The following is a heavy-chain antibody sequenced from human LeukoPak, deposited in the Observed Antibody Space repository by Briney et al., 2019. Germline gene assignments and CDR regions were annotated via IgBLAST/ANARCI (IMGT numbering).Heavy chain of an antibody. CDR3: AREGYSSSWYFDY. CDR1: GFTFSSYS. CDR2: ISSSSSYI. Sequence: GGSLRLSCAASGFTFSSYSMNWVRQAPGKGLEWVSSISSSSSYIYYADSVKGRFTISRDNAKNSLYLQMNSLRAEDTAVYYCAREGYSSSWYFDYWGQGTLVTVSS. V-gene: IGHV3-21*01. J-gene: IGHJ4*02. D-gene: IGHD6-13*01.